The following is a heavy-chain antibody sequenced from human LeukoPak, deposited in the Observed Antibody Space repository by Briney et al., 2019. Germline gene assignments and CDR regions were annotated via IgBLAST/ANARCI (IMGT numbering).Heavy chain of an antibody. D-gene: IGHD2-21*02. V-gene: IGHV4-59*01. Sequence: SETLSLTCTVSGGSISGYYWSWIRQPPGKGLEWIAFIYYSGTTNYNPSLKSRVTISLDTSKNQFSLKLISVTAADTAVYYCARVIVVVTAPFFDYWGQGTLVTVSS. CDR2: IYYSGTT. J-gene: IGHJ4*02. CDR3: ARVIVVVTAPFFDY. CDR1: GGSISGYY.